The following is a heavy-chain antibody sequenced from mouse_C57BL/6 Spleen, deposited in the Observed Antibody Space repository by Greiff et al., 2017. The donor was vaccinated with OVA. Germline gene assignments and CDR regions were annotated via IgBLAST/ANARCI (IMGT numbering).Heavy chain of an antibody. D-gene: IGHD2-4*01. CDR3: ARKYYDYDGEWMDY. J-gene: IGHJ4*01. V-gene: IGHV1-4*01. CDR1: GYTFTSYT. Sequence: VKLMESGAELARPGASVKMSCKASGYTFTSYTMHWVKQRPGQGLEWIGYINPSSGYTKYNQKFKDKATLTADKSSSTAYMQLSSLTSEDSAVYYCARKYYDYDGEWMDYWGQGTSVTVSS. CDR2: INPSSGYT.